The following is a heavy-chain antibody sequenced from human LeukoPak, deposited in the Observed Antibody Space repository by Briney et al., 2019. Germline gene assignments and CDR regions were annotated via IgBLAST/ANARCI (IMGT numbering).Heavy chain of an antibody. CDR3: AIDSSGYYYGFAFDI. J-gene: IGHJ3*02. D-gene: IGHD3-22*01. V-gene: IGHV4-59*01. CDR2: IYYSGST. Sequence: ASETLSLTCTVSGGSISSYYWSWIRQPPGKGLEWIGYIYYSGSTNYNPSLKSRVTISVDTSKNQFSLKLSSVTAADTAVYYCAIDSSGYYYGFAFDIWGQGTMVTVSS. CDR1: GGSISSYY.